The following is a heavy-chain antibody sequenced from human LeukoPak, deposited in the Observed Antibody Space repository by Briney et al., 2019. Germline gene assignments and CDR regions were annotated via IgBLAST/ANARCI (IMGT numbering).Heavy chain of an antibody. J-gene: IGHJ4*02. CDR3: ARSRVAGDGVVSEYYFDY. CDR1: GGSISSSSYY. Sequence: SETLSLTCTVSGGSISSSSYYWGWIRQPPGKGLEWIGSIYYSGSTYYNPSLKSRVTISVDTSKNQFSLKLSSVTAADTAVYYCARSRVAGDGVVSEYYFDYWGQGTLVTVSS. CDR2: IYYSGST. D-gene: IGHD6-19*01. V-gene: IGHV4-39*07.